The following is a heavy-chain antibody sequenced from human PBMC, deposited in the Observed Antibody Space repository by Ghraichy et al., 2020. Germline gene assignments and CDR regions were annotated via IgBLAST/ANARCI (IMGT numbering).Heavy chain of an antibody. D-gene: IGHD3-16*01. Sequence: GESLNISCAASGFSVSTNFISWVRQAPGKGLEWVSVIYGSGSKFYADSVEGRFTISTDNSKNTIYLQINSLTAEDTAVYYCAKGGTYDYIWGNYDYYYFDMDVWGQGTTVTVSS. CDR3: AKGGTYDYIWGNYDYYYFDMDV. J-gene: IGHJ6*02. CDR1: GFSVSTNF. V-gene: IGHV3-53*01. CDR2: IYGSGSK.